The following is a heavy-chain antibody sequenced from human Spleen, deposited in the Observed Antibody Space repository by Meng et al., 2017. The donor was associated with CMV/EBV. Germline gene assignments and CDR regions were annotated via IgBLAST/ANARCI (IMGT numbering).Heavy chain of an antibody. CDR3: ARGSDIVVVPAADLDY. CDR2: INPSGGST. V-gene: IGHV1-46*01. J-gene: IGHJ4*02. Sequence: ASVKVSCKASGYTFTSYYMHWVRQAPGQGLEWMGIINPSGGSTSYAQKFQGRVTMTRDTSTSTVYMELSNLRSEDTAVYYCARGSDIVVVPAADLDYWGQGTLVTVSS. CDR1: GYTFTSYY. D-gene: IGHD2-2*01.